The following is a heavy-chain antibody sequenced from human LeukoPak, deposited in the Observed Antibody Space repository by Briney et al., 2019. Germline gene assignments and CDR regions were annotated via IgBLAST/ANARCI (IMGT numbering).Heavy chain of an antibody. V-gene: IGHV3-23*01. J-gene: IGHJ4*02. D-gene: IGHD5-24*01. Sequence: PGGSLRLSCAASEFTFSNFAMSWVRQAPGKGLEWVSAISGSGDTTYYADSVMGRFTISRDSSKNTLFLQMNSLRAEDAAIYYCAKHRSEVAMAALNYWGQGTLVTVSS. CDR2: ISGSGDTT. CDR3: AKHRSEVAMAALNY. CDR1: EFTFSNFA.